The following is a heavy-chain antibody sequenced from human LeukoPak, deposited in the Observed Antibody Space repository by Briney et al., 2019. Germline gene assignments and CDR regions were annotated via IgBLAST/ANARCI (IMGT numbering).Heavy chain of an antibody. CDR3: SRERGYSYGYSDY. D-gene: IGHD5-18*01. V-gene: IGHV3-21*01. Sequence: PGGSLRLSCAASGFTFSSYSMNWVRQAPGKGLEWVSSISSSSTSMYYADSVKGRFTISRDNAKNSLYLQMNSLRAEDTAVHYCSRERGYSYGYSDYWGQGTLVTVSS. CDR2: ISSSSTSM. CDR1: GFTFSSYS. J-gene: IGHJ4*02.